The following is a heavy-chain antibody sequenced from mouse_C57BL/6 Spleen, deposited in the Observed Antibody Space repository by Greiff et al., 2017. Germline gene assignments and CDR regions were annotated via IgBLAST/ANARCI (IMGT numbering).Heavy chain of an antibody. CDR2: ISDGGSYT. Sequence: EVQLVESGGGLVKPGGSLKLSCAASGFTFSSYAMSWVRQTPEKRLEWVATISDGGSYTYYPDNVKGRFTISRDNAKNNLYLQMSHLKSEDTAMYYCARDKGDYFDDWGQGTTLTVSS. CDR1: GFTFSSYA. CDR3: ARDKGDYFDD. J-gene: IGHJ2*01. V-gene: IGHV5-4*01.